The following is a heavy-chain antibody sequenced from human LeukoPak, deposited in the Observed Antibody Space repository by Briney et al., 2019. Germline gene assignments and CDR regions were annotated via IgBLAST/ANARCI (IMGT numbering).Heavy chain of an antibody. V-gene: IGHV4-38-2*01. CDR2: IYHSGST. Sequence: SETLSLTCAVSGYSISSGYYWGWIRQPPGKGLEWIGSIYHSGSTYYNPSLKSRVTISVDTPKNQFSLKLSSVTAADTAVYYCARHLGFTIFGVVIRAKWFDPWGQGTLSPSPQ. J-gene: IGHJ5*02. D-gene: IGHD3-3*01. CDR3: ARHLGFTIFGVVIRAKWFDP. CDR1: GYSISSGYY.